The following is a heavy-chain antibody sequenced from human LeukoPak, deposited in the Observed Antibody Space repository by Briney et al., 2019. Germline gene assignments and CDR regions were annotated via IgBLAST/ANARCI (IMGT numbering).Heavy chain of an antibody. D-gene: IGHD7-27*01. CDR2: INPNSGGT. CDR1: GYTFTGYY. CDR3: ARDLSVNWGSSFDY. V-gene: IGHV1-2*02. Sequence: GASVKVSCKASGYTFTGYYMHWVRQAPGQGLEWMGWINPNSGGTNYAQKFQGRVTMTRDTSISTAYMELSRLRSDDTAVYYCARDLSVNWGSSFDYWGQGTLVTVSS. J-gene: IGHJ4*02.